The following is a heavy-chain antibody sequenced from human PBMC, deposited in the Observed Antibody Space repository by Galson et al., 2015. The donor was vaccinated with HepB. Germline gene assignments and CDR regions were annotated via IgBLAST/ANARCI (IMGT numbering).Heavy chain of an antibody. J-gene: IGHJ4*02. V-gene: IGHV1-8*01. CDR1: GYTFTSYD. D-gene: IGHD6-19*01. CDR2: MNPNSGYT. CDR3: VRDGKWLVPD. Sequence: QSGAEVKKPGESLKISCKASGYTFTSYDINWVRQATGQGLEWMGWMNPNSGYTGYTQKFQGRVTMTRDTSINTAYMELTSLTSDDTGIYYCVRDGKWLVPDWGQGTLVTVSS.